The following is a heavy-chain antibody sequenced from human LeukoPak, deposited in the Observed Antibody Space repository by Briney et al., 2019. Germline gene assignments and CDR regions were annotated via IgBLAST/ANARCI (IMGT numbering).Heavy chain of an antibody. V-gene: IGHV3-66*04. CDR3: ARPSSNYGDYGFDY. Sequence: GGSLRLSCAASGFTVSSNYMSWVRQAPGKGLEWVSVIYSGGRTCYADSVKGRFTISRDNSKNTLYLQMNSLRAEDTAVYYCARPSSNYGDYGFDYWGQGTLVTVSS. CDR1: GFTVSSNY. J-gene: IGHJ4*02. CDR2: IYSGGRT. D-gene: IGHD4-17*01.